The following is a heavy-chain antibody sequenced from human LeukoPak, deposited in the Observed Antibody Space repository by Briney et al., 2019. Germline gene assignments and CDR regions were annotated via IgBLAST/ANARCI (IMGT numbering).Heavy chain of an antibody. J-gene: IGHJ4*02. CDR3: ARGLTYYDILTGSQYYFDY. CDR1: GGSISSSSYY. D-gene: IGHD3-9*01. Sequence: SETLSLTCTVSGGSISSSSYYWGWIRQPPGKGLEWIGSIYYSGSTNYNPSLKSRVTISVDTSKNQFSLKLSSVTAADTAVYYCARGLTYYDILTGSQYYFDYWGQGTLVTVSS. V-gene: IGHV4-39*07. CDR2: IYYSGST.